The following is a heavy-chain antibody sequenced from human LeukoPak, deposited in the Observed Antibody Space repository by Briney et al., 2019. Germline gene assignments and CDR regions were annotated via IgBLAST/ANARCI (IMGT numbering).Heavy chain of an antibody. D-gene: IGHD5-18*01. CDR1: GGSISSSSYY. CDR3: ARVDTAMVTFDY. Sequence: PSETLSLTCTVSGGSISSSSYYWGWIRQPPGKGLEWIGSIYYSGSTCYNPSLKSRVTISVDTSKNQFSLKLSSVTAADTAVYYCARVDTAMVTFDYWGQGTLVTVSS. CDR2: IYYSGST. J-gene: IGHJ4*02. V-gene: IGHV4-39*01.